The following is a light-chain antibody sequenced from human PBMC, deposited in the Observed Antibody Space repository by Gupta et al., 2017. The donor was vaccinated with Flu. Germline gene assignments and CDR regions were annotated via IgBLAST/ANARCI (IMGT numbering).Light chain of an antibody. Sequence: DIQMTQSPSSLSASVGDRVTITCRASQSISTYLNWYQQKPGKAPKLLIYAASSLQSGVPSRFSGSGSGTDFTLTISSLQPEDFATYYCQQSYRTLRTFGQGTXLEVK. CDR1: QSISTY. CDR3: QQSYRTLRT. CDR2: AAS. V-gene: IGKV1-39*01. J-gene: IGKJ2*01.